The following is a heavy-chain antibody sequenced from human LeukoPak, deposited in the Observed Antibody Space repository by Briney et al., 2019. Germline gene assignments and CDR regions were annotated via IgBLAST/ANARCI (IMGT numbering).Heavy chain of an antibody. V-gene: IGHV3-48*02. CDR3: ARGLAAAAYYFDY. J-gene: IGHJ4*02. Sequence: PGGSLRLSCAASGFAFSTYDMNWVRQAPGKGLEWVSYISSRSSTIYHADSVKGRFTISRDDAKNSLYLQMNSLRDEDTAVYYCARGLAAAAYYFDYWGQGILVTVSS. D-gene: IGHD6-13*01. CDR1: GFAFSTYD. CDR2: ISSRSSTI.